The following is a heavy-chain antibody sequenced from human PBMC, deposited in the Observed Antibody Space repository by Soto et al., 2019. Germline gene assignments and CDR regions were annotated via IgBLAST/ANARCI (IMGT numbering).Heavy chain of an antibody. CDR2: IYYSGST. Sequence: QVQLQESGPGLVKPSQTLSLTCTVSGGSISSGDYYWSWIRQPPGKGLEWIGYIYYSGSTYYNPSTKRRXTXPVATSKNQFSLKLGSVTAADTAVYYCARGYSGYDHWGQGTLVTVSS. CDR3: ARGYSGYDH. D-gene: IGHD5-12*01. CDR1: GGSISSGDYY. J-gene: IGHJ5*02. V-gene: IGHV4-30-4*01.